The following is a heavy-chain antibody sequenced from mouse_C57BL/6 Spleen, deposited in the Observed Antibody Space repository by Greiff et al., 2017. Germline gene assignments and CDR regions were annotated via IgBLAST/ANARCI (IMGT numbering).Heavy chain of an antibody. J-gene: IGHJ2*01. V-gene: IGHV1-80*01. Sequence: QVQLQQSGAELVKPGASVKISCKASGYAFSSYWMNWVKQRPGKGLEWIGQIYPGDGDTNYNGKFKGKATLTADKSSSTAYMQLSSLTSEDSAVYFCARSRSLGYGNYYFDYWGQGTTLTVSS. CDR2: IYPGDGDT. CDR3: ARSRSLGYGNYYFDY. D-gene: IGHD2-1*01. CDR1: GYAFSSYW.